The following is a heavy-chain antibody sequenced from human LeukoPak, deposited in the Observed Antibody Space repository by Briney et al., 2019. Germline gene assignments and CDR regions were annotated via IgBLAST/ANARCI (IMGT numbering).Heavy chain of an antibody. D-gene: IGHD4-17*01. CDR2: ISGSGGST. J-gene: IGHJ4*02. CDR3: AKLPLSTVTYFDY. CDR1: GFTFSGYA. V-gene: IGHV3-23*01. Sequence: GGSLRLSCAASGFTFSGYAMSWVRQAPGKGLEWVSAISGSGGSTYYADSVKGRFTISRDNSKNTLYLQMNSLRAEDTAVYYCAKLPLSTVTYFDYWGQGTLVTVSS.